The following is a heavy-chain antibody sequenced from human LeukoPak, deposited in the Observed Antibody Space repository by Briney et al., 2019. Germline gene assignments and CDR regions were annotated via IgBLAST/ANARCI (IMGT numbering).Heavy chain of an antibody. CDR3: ASLQQSHYYYYYYMDV. CDR2: IYYSGST. V-gene: IGHV4-59*01. Sequence: SETLSLTCTVSGGSISSYYWSWIRQPPGKGLEWIGYIYYSGSTNYNPSLKSRVTISVDTSKSQFSLKLISVTAADTAVYYCASLQQSHYYYYYYMDVWGKGTTVTASS. D-gene: IGHD4-11*01. CDR1: GGSISSYY. J-gene: IGHJ6*03.